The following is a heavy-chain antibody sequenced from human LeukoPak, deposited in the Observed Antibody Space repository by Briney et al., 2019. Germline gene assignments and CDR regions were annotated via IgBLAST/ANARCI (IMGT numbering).Heavy chain of an antibody. Sequence: ASVKASCKASGYTFTDYYMHWVRQAPGQGLEWMGWINPNSGGTNYAQKFQGRVTMTRDTSISTAYMELSRLRSDDTAVYYCASYQDYYGSESPIYYYYYGMDVWGQETTVTVSS. CDR2: INPNSGGT. V-gene: IGHV1-2*02. CDR3: ASYQDYYGSESPIYYYYYGMDV. D-gene: IGHD3-10*01. J-gene: IGHJ6*02. CDR1: GYTFTDYY.